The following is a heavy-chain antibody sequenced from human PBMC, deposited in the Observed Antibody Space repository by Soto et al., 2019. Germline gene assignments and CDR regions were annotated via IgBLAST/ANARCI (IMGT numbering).Heavy chain of an antibody. CDR2: IYSSGST. J-gene: IGHJ4*02. Sequence: SLTCTVSGGSIGGSNYFWGWIRQSPGTGLEWLGTIYSSGSTYYNPSLKSRITMSLDTSKNQFSLNLGSVTAADTAVYYCARAGFSYGHLLFWGQGIRVTVSS. V-gene: IGHV4-39*01. CDR1: GGSIGGSNYF. D-gene: IGHD3-10*01. CDR3: ARAGFSYGHLLF.